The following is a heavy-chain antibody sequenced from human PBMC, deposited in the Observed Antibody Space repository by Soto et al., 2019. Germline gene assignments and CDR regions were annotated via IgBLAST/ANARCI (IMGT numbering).Heavy chain of an antibody. CDR1: GYTLTELS. Sequence: VASVKVSCKVSGYTLTELSVHWVRQAPGKGLEWMGGFDPEDGKRIYAQKFQGRVTMTEDTSADTAYMELSSLGSDDTAVYYCATNYYDSIVYYLWDWGQGTLVTVSS. CDR3: ATNYYDSIVYYLWD. D-gene: IGHD3-22*01. V-gene: IGHV1-24*01. J-gene: IGHJ4*02. CDR2: FDPEDGKR.